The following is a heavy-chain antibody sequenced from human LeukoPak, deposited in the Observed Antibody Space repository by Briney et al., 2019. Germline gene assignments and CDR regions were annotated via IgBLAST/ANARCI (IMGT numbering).Heavy chain of an antibody. Sequence: SVKVSRKASGGTFSSYAISWVRQAPGQGLEWMGRIIPIFGTANYAQKFQGRVTITTDESTSTAYMELSSLRSEDTAVYYCASRVLSSYGYYFDYWGQGTLVTVSS. CDR3: ASRVLSSYGYYFDY. D-gene: IGHD5-18*01. CDR1: GGTFSSYA. CDR2: IIPIFGTA. J-gene: IGHJ4*02. V-gene: IGHV1-69*05.